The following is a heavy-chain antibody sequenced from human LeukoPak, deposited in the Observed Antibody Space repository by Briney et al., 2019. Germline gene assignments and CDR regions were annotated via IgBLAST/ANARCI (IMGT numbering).Heavy chain of an antibody. Sequence: SVKVSCKASGGTFSSYAISWVRQAPGQGLEWMGGIIPIFGTANYAQKFQGRVAITADESTSTAYMERSSLRSEGNAVYYCARETAGFWSGYSRRNWFDPWGQGTLVTVSS. V-gene: IGHV1-69*13. CDR3: ARETAGFWSGYSRRNWFDP. CDR1: GGTFSSYA. D-gene: IGHD3-3*01. CDR2: IIPIFGTA. J-gene: IGHJ5*02.